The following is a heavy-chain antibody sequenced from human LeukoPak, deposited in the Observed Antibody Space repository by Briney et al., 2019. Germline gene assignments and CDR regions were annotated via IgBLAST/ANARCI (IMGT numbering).Heavy chain of an antibody. Sequence: SQTLSLTCTVSGGSISSGSYYWSWIRQPAGKGLEWLGRIYTSGSTNYNPSLRSRVTISVDTSKNQFSLKLSSVTAADTAVYYCARQRYDYVWGSYRGEHFDYWGQGALVTVSS. CDR2: IYTSGST. J-gene: IGHJ4*02. CDR1: GGSISSGSYY. D-gene: IGHD3-16*02. V-gene: IGHV4-61*02. CDR3: ARQRYDYVWGSYRGEHFDY.